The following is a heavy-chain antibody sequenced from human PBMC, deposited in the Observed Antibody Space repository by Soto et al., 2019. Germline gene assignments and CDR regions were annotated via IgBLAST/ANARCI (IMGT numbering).Heavy chain of an antibody. V-gene: IGHV3-30*18. Sequence: QVQLVESGGGVVQPGRSLRLSCAASGFTFSRYDMHWVRQAPGKGLEWVAVISYDGTNKYYADSVKGRFTLSRDNSKNTMYLRMNSLRAGDTAVYYCAKGSYSGVYSDFDYWGQGTLVTVSS. CDR1: GFTFSRYD. J-gene: IGHJ4*02. CDR3: AKGSYSGVYSDFDY. CDR2: ISYDGTNK. D-gene: IGHD1-26*01.